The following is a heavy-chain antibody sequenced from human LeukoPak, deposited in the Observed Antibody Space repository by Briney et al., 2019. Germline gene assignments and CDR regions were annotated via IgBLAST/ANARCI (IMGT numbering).Heavy chain of an antibody. CDR3: AKADAGSYYTYYFDY. D-gene: IGHD1-26*01. J-gene: IGHJ4*02. CDR1: GFTFDDYA. V-gene: IGHV3-43*02. Sequence: GGSLRLSCAASGFTFDDYAMHWVRQAPGKGLEWVSLISGDGGSTYYADSVTGRFTISRDNSKNSLYLQMNSLRTEDTALYYCAKADAGSYYTYYFDYWGQGTLVTVSS. CDR2: ISGDGGST.